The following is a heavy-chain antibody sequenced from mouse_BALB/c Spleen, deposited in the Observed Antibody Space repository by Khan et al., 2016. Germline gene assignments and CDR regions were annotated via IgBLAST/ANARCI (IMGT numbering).Heavy chain of an antibody. CDR1: GFTFSNFG. CDR3: ARRGVCYYDSSFHYCSMDY. CDR2: ISSVTSTI. Sequence: EVELVESGGGLVQPGGSRKLSCAASGFTFSNFGMHWVRQAPEKGLEWVAYISSVTSTIYYADTVKGRFTISRDNPKNTLFLQMTILRSEDTAMYYCARRGVCYYDSSFHYCSMDYWGQGTSVAVSS. V-gene: IGHV5-17*02. D-gene: IGHD1-1*01. J-gene: IGHJ4*01.